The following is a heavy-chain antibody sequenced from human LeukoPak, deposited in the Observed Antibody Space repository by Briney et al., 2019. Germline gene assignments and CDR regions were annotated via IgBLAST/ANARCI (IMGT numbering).Heavy chain of an antibody. Sequence: GGSLRLSCAASGFTFSSYAMSWVRQAPGKGLEWVSAISGSGGSTYYADSVKGRFAISRDNSKNTVFLHMNSLRVEDTAVYYCARGVYWSLDYWGQGTPVTVSS. CDR3: ARGVYWSLDY. CDR1: GFTFSSYA. J-gene: IGHJ4*02. V-gene: IGHV3-23*01. CDR2: ISGSGGST. D-gene: IGHD1-1*01.